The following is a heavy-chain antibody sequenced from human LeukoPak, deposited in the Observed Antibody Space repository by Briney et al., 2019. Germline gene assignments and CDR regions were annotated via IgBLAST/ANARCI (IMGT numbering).Heavy chain of an antibody. CDR2: IRSSGSTI. CDR1: GFTFSSYS. V-gene: IGHV3-48*04. D-gene: IGHD2-2*01. Sequence: GSLRLSCAASGFTFSSYSMSWIRQAPGKGLEWVSYIRSSGSTIYYADSVKGRFTISRDNAKNSLYLQMNSLRAEDTAVYYCARVDCSSTSCYEFDYWGQGTLVTVSS. CDR3: ARVDCSSTSCYEFDY. J-gene: IGHJ4*02.